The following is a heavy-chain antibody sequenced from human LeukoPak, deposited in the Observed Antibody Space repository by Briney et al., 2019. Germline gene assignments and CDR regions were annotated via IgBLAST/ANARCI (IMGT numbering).Heavy chain of an antibody. CDR3: AKGGAGCSSPYYDIFTGYYRRLSYFDY. Sequence: GGSLRLSCAASGFTFSSYAMSWVRQAPGKGLEWVSAISGSGGSTYYADSVKGRFTISRDNSKNTLYLQMNSLRAEDTAVYYCAKGGAGCSSPYYDIFTGYYRRLSYFDYWGQGTLVTVSS. CDR1: GFTFSSYA. D-gene: IGHD3-9*01. V-gene: IGHV3-23*01. CDR2: ISGSGGST. J-gene: IGHJ4*02.